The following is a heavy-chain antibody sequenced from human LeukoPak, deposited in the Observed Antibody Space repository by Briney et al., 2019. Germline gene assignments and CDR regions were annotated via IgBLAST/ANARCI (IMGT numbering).Heavy chain of an antibody. CDR3: AREVADYGGYYYYHYMDV. J-gene: IGHJ6*03. Sequence: SETLSLTCTVSGGSISSYYWSWIRQPAGKGLEWIGRIYTSGSTNYNPSLESRVTISVDTSKNQFSLKLSSVTPADTAMYYCAREVADYGGYYYYHYMDVWGKGTTVTISS. D-gene: IGHD4-23*01. CDR1: GGSISSYY. V-gene: IGHV4-4*07. CDR2: IYTSGST.